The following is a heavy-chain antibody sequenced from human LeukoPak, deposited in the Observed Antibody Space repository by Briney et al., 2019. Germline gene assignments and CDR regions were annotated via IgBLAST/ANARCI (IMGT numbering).Heavy chain of an antibody. CDR2: IYSGGST. V-gene: IGHV3-53*01. D-gene: IGHD3-10*01. CDR1: GFTFSSNY. J-gene: IGHJ4*02. CDR3: ARDTPSSGFDY. Sequence: GGSLRLSCAASGFTFSSNYMSWVRQAPGKGLEWVSVIYSGGSTYYADSVKGRFTISRDNSKNTVNLQMNSLRPEDTAVYYCARDTPSSGFDYWGQGTQVTVSS.